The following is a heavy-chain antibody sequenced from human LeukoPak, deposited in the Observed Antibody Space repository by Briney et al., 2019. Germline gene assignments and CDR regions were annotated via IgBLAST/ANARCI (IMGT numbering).Heavy chain of an antibody. J-gene: IGHJ6*02. CDR1: GGTFSSYA. Sequence: SVKVSCKASGGTFSSYAISWVRQAPGQGLEWMGGIIPIFGTANYAQKFQGRVTITADESTSTAYMELSSLRSEDTAVYYCASNKDCSGGSCYEDYGMDVWGQGTTVTVSS. D-gene: IGHD2-15*01. CDR3: ASNKDCSGGSCYEDYGMDV. V-gene: IGHV1-69*01. CDR2: IIPIFGTA.